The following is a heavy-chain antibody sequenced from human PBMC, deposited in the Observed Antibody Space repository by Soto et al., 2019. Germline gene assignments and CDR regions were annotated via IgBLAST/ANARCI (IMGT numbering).Heavy chain of an antibody. V-gene: IGHV3-30*18. CDR2: ISYDGGTK. CDR3: AKSSLGYDSSGFQFWFFDL. J-gene: IGHJ2*01. CDR1: GFTFTTYG. D-gene: IGHD3-22*01. Sequence: PGGSLRLSCAASGFTFTTYGMHWVRQAPGKGLEWVAVISYDGGTKYYADSVKGRFTISRDNSKNTLYLQMNSLRAEDTAVYYCAKSSLGYDSSGFQFWFFDLWGRGTLVTVSS.